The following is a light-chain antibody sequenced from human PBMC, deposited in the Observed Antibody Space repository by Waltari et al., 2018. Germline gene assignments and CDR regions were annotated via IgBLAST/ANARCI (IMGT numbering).Light chain of an antibody. Sequence: SYDLTQPPSVSVSPGQTASITCPGHELGIRFVCWYQQKPGQSPILVIYQNGRRPPGIPGRFSGSNSGNTATLTISGTQAVDEADYYCQAWDRGTWGVFGGGT. J-gene: IGLJ3*02. CDR2: QNG. CDR1: ELGIRF. V-gene: IGLV3-1*01. CDR3: QAWDRGTWGV.